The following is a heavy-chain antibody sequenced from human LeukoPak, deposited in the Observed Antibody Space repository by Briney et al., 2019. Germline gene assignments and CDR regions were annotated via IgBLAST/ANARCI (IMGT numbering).Heavy chain of an antibody. J-gene: IGHJ3*02. V-gene: IGHV3-48*04. Sequence: GGSLRLSCAASGFTFSSYGMSWVRQAPGKGLEWVSYISSSGSTIYYADSVKGRFTISRDNAKNSLYLQMNSLRAEDTAVYYCARSGATVYAFDIWGQGTMVTVSS. D-gene: IGHD1-26*01. CDR2: ISSSGSTI. CDR1: GFTFSSYG. CDR3: ARSGATVYAFDI.